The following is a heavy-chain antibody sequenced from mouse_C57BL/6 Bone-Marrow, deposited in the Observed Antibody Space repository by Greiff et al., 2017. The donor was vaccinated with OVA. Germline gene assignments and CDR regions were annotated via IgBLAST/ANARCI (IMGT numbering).Heavy chain of an antibody. CDR1: GFSLSTSGMG. V-gene: IGHV8-12*01. D-gene: IGHD2-3*01. CDR3: ARKGPYDGYYGWFAY. Sequence: QVTLKESGPGILQSSQTLSLTCSFSGFSLSTSGMGVSWIRQPSGKGLEWLAHTYWDDDKRYNPSLKRRLTISKDTSRNQVFLQSTSVDTADTATDYGARKGPYDGYYGWFAYWGQGTLVTVSA. CDR2: TYWDDDK. J-gene: IGHJ3*01.